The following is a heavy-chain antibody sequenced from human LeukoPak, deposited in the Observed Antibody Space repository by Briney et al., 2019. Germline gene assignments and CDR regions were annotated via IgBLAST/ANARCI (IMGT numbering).Heavy chain of an antibody. J-gene: IGHJ4*02. Sequence: GGSLRLSCAASGLTFSNYYMHWVRQAPGKGLVWVSRINSDGSSTSYAGSVKGRFTISRDNAKNTLFLQINSLRAEDTAVYYCATGQLLAYVYWGQGTLVTVSS. CDR2: INSDGSST. V-gene: IGHV3-74*01. CDR1: GLTFSNYY. D-gene: IGHD6-13*01. CDR3: ATGQLLAYVY.